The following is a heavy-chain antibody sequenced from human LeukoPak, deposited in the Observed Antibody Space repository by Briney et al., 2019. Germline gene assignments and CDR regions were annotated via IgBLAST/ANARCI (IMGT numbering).Heavy chain of an antibody. CDR3: AKGIGIAVAATDFDY. CDR1: GFTFSSYA. J-gene: IGHJ4*02. V-gene: IGHV3-23*01. Sequence: GGSLRLSCAASGFTFSSYAMSWVRQAPGKGLEWVSAISGSGGSTYYADSVKGRFTISRDNSKNTLYLQMNSLRAEDTAVYYCAKGIGIAVAATDFDYWGQGTLVTVSS. CDR2: ISGSGGST. D-gene: IGHD6-19*01.